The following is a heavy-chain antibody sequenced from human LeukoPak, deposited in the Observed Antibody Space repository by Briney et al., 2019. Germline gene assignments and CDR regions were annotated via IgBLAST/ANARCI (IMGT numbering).Heavy chain of an antibody. CDR3: ASTRGGVIVPLPDY. V-gene: IGHV3-7*01. CDR2: IKQDGSEK. J-gene: IGHJ4*02. D-gene: IGHD3-16*02. Sequence: PGGSLRLSCAASGFTFSSYWMSWVRQAPGKGLEWVANIKQDGSEKYYVDSVKGRFTISRDNAKNSLYLQMNSLRAEDTAVYYCASTRGGVIVPLPDYWGQGTLVTVSS. CDR1: GFTFSSYW.